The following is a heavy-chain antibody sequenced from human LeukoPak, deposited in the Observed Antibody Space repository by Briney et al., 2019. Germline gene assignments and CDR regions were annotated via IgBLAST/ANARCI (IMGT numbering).Heavy chain of an antibody. CDR2: ISSSSSTI. J-gene: IGHJ4*02. Sequence: GGSLRLSCAVSGFTFSSYSMNWVRQAPGKGLEWVSYISSSSSTIYYAESVKGRFTISRDNAKNSLYLQMNSLRAEDTAVYYCARDFYAAVAGTAGFDYWGQGTLVTVSS. V-gene: IGHV3-48*04. D-gene: IGHD6-19*01. CDR3: ARDFYAAVAGTAGFDY. CDR1: GFTFSSYS.